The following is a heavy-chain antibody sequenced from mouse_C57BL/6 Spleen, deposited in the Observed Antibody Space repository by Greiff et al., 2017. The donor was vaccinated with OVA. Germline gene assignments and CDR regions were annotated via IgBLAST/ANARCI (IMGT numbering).Heavy chain of an antibody. Sequence: QVQLQQSGAELARPGASVKLSCKASGYTFTSYGISWVKQRTGQGLEWIGEIYPRSGNTYYNEKFKGKATLTADKSSSTAYMQLLSLTSEDSAVYFGARRYYSNYEDYAMDYWGQGTSVTVSS. CDR1: GYTFTSYG. V-gene: IGHV1-81*01. CDR3: ARRYYSNYEDYAMDY. CDR2: IYPRSGNT. D-gene: IGHD2-5*01. J-gene: IGHJ4*01.